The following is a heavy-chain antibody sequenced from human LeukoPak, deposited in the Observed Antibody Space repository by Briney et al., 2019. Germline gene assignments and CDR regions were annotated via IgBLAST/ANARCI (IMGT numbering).Heavy chain of an antibody. Sequence: GGSLRLSCAASGFTFGDYAMHWVRQAPGKGLEYVSSISYNGYNAYYAESVKGRFTISRDNFKNMVFLQMGSLRPDDMAVHYCARGRVLRSGWAEYFDSWGQGTLVTVSS. CDR3: ARGRVLRSGWAEYFDS. D-gene: IGHD6-19*01. CDR2: ISYNGYNA. CDR1: GFTFGDYA. J-gene: IGHJ4*02. V-gene: IGHV3-64*02.